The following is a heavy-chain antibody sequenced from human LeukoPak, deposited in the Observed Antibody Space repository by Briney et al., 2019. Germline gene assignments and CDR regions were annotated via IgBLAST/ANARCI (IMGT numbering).Heavy chain of an antibody. CDR3: ARGGDYDILPGYLSSNWFDP. D-gene: IGHD3-9*01. J-gene: IGHJ5*02. CDR2: IIPIFGTA. Sequence: ASVKVSCKASGGTFSSYAISWVRQAPGQGLEWMGGIIPIFGTANSAQTLKGRVTITADKSTSTAYMELSSLRPEDTAVYYCARGGDYDILPGYLSSNWFDPWGQGTLVTVSS. V-gene: IGHV1-69*06. CDR1: GGTFSSYA.